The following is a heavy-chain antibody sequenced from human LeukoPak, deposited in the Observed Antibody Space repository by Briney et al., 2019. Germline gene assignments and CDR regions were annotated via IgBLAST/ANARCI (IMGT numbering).Heavy chain of an antibody. CDR1: GFTFSDYY. Sequence: PGGSLRLSCAASGFTFSDYYMSWIRQAPGKGLEWVSYISSSGSTIYYADSVKGRFTISRDNAKNSLYLQMSSLRAEDTAVYYCARGFVTYYYDSSGYSPDAFDIWGQGTMVTVSS. V-gene: IGHV3-11*04. CDR2: ISSSGSTI. CDR3: ARGFVTYYYDSSGYSPDAFDI. D-gene: IGHD3-22*01. J-gene: IGHJ3*02.